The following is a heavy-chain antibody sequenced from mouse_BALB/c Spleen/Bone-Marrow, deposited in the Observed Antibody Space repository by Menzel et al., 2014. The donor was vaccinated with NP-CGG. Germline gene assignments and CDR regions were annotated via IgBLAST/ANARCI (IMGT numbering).Heavy chain of an antibody. D-gene: IGHD2-1*01. CDR2: IYPGDGDT. J-gene: IGHJ3*01. Sequence: VKLQESGAELVRPGSSVKISCKASGYAFSSYWMNWVKQRPGQGLEWIGQIYPGDGDTNYNGKFKGKATLTADKSSSTAYMRLSSLTSEDSAVYFCARTGNLAWFAYWGQGTLVTVSA. CDR3: ARTGNLAWFAY. CDR1: GYAFSSYW. V-gene: IGHV1-80*01.